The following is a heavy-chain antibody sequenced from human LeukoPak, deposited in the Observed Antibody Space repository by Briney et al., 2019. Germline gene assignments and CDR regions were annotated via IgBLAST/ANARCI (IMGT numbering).Heavy chain of an antibody. J-gene: IGHJ6*03. CDR3: AREARGYSSSFRDYYYYMDI. Sequence: AGSLRLSCAASGFIVSINYMSWVRQAPGKGLEWVSVISSGGSTYYADSVKGRFTISRDDSKNTLYLQMNSLRAEDTALYYCAREARGYSSSFRDYYYYMDIWGKGTTVTVSS. V-gene: IGHV3-53*01. CDR1: GFIVSINY. D-gene: IGHD6-6*01. CDR2: ISSGGST.